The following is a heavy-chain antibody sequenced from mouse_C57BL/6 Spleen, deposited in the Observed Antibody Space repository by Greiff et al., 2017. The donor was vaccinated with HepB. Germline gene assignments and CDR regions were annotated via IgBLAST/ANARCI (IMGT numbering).Heavy chain of an antibody. J-gene: IGHJ2*01. CDR3: AREGYSLYYFDY. CDR1: GYTFTDYY. Sequence: EVQLQQSGPELVKPGASVKISCKASGYTFTDYYMNWVKQSHGKSLEWIGDINPNNGGTSYNQKFKGKATLTVDKSSSTAYMELRSLTSEDSAVYYCAREGYSLYYFDYWGQGTTLTVSS. D-gene: IGHD2-3*01. V-gene: IGHV1-26*01. CDR2: INPNNGGT.